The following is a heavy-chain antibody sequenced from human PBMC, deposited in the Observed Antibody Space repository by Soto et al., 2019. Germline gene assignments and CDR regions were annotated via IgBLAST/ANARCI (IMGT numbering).Heavy chain of an antibody. CDR3: ATTTIPFKDQYNWFDP. J-gene: IGHJ5*02. V-gene: IGHV5-51*01. D-gene: IGHD1-1*01. CDR2: IYPGDSDT. CDR1: GYSFTSYW. Sequence: VEALKISCKGSGYSFTSYWIGWVRQMPGKGLEWMGIIYPGDSDTRYSPSFQGQVTISADKSISTAYLQWSSLKASDTAMYYCATTTIPFKDQYNWFDPWGQGTRVTVS.